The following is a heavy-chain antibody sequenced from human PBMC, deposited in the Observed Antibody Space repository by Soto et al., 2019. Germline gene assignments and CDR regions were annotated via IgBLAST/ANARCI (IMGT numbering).Heavy chain of an antibody. CDR3: ALRQTYYYDSSGYYRY. CDR1: GGSISSGGYY. J-gene: IGHJ4*02. D-gene: IGHD3-22*01. Sequence: SETLSLTCTVSGGSISSGGYYWSWIRQHPGKGLEWIGYIYYSGSTYYNPSLKSRVTISVDTSKNQFSLKLSSVTAADTAVYYCALRQTYYYDSSGYYRYWGQGTLVPVAS. V-gene: IGHV4-31*03. CDR2: IYYSGST.